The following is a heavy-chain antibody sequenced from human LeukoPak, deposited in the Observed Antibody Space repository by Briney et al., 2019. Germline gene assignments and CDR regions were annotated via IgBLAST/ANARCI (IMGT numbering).Heavy chain of an antibody. D-gene: IGHD3-22*01. CDR2: ISSSGSTI. CDR3: ARDLDYYDSSGYYEG. V-gene: IGHV3-11*04. Sequence: GGSLRLSCAASGFTFSDYYMSWIRQAPGKGLEWVSYISSSGSTIYYADSVKGRFTISRDNAKNSLYLQMNSLRAEDTAVYYCARDLDYYDSSGYYEGWGQGTLVTVSS. J-gene: IGHJ4*02. CDR1: GFTFSDYY.